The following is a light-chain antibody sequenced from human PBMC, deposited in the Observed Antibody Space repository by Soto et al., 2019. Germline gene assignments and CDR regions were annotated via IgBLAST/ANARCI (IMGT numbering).Light chain of an antibody. V-gene: IGLV2-14*01. CDR2: EVT. CDR3: GSYTGSITYD. J-gene: IGLJ1*01. Sequence: QSALTQPASVSGSLGQSITISCTGTTSDVGGYNYVSWYQQHPGKAPILMIYEVTNRPSGVYNRFSGSKSGNTASLTISGLQVEDEAEYFCGSYTGSITYDFGTGTKVTVL. CDR1: TSDVGGYNY.